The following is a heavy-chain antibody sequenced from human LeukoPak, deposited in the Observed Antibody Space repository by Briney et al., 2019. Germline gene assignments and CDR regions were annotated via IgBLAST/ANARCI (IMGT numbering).Heavy chain of an antibody. CDR1: GYTFTGYY. D-gene: IGHD2-2*01. CDR3: ARYYRYCSSTSCYADAFDI. J-gene: IGHJ3*02. CDR2: INPNSGGT. Sequence: PLASVKVSCKASGYTFTGYYMHWVRQAPGQGLEWMGWINPNSGGTNYAQKFQGRVTMTRDTSISTAYMELSRLRSDDTAVYYCARYYRYCSSTSCYADAFDIWGQGTMVTVSS. V-gene: IGHV1-2*02.